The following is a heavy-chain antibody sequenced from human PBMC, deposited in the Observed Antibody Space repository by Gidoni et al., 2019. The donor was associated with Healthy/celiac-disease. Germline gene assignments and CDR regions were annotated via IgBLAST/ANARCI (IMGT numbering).Heavy chain of an antibody. J-gene: IGHJ6*02. Sequence: QVQLVASGGGVVQPGRSLRLSCAASGFTFSSYAMHWVRQAPGKGLEWVAVISYDGSNKYYADSVKGRFTISRDNSKNTLYLQMNSLRAEDTAVYYCARDPDWSKFYGMDVWGQGTTVTVSS. CDR2: ISYDGSNK. CDR1: GFTFSSYA. V-gene: IGHV3-30-3*01. CDR3: ARDPDWSKFYGMDV. D-gene: IGHD3-3*01.